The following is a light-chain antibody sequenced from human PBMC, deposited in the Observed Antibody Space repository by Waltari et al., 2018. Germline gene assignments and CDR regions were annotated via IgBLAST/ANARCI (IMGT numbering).Light chain of an antibody. Sequence: SYVLTQPPPVSVAPGQTARITCAIHSIGSRSVHWCQQRPGQPPVLVIYYDSDRPSGIPERFSGSNSGDTATLTISRVEAGDEADYYCQVWDSSRAHVVFGGGTRLTVL. CDR2: YDS. CDR1: SIGSRS. V-gene: IGLV3-21*04. J-gene: IGLJ3*02. CDR3: QVWDSSRAHVV.